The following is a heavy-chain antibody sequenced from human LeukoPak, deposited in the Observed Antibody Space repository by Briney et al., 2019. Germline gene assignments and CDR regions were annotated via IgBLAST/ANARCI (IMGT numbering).Heavy chain of an antibody. D-gene: IGHD2-2*01. CDR2: ISAYNGNT. Sequence: ASVKVSCKASGYTFTSYGISWVRQAPGQGLEWMGWISAYNGNTNYAQKLQGRVTMTTDTSTSTAYMELRSLRSDDTAVYYCARAVGYCSSASCPPGDYFDYWGQGTLVTVSS. V-gene: IGHV1-18*01. CDR1: GYTFTSYG. CDR3: ARAVGYCSSASCPPGDYFDY. J-gene: IGHJ4*02.